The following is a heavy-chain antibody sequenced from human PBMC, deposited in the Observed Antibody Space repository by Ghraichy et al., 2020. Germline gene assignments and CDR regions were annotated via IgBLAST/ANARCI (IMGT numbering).Heavy chain of an antibody. D-gene: IGHD2-2*02. V-gene: IGHV4-59*01. J-gene: IGHJ5*02. CDR3: ARDIGVVPAAIHTSYGFDP. CDR1: GGSISSYY. CDR2: IYYSGST. Sequence: SETLSLTCTVSGGSISSYYWSWIRQPPGKGLEWIGYIYYSGSTNYNPSLKSRVTISVDTSKNQFSLKLSSVTAADTAVYYCARDIGVVPAAIHTSYGFDPWGQGTLVTVSS.